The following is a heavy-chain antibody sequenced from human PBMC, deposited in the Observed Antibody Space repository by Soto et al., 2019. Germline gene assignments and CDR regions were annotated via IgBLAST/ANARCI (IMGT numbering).Heavy chain of an antibody. CDR2: IYYSAST. Sequence: SETLSLTCTVSGGFINSGDYHWTWIRQFPGKGLEWIGGIYYSASTYYNPALVSRITISLDTSKNQFSLKLTSVTAADTAVYYCARDSRTPSGGMDVWGQGTTVTVSS. CDR3: ARDSRTPSGGMDV. V-gene: IGHV4-30-4*01. CDR1: GGFINSGDYH. J-gene: IGHJ6*02.